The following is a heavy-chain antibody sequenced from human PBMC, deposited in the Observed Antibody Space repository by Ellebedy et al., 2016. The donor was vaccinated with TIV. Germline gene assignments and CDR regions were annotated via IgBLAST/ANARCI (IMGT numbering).Heavy chain of an antibody. V-gene: IGHV5-51*01. CDR1: GFSFSRYW. D-gene: IGHD3-10*01. Sequence: GGSLRLXXKGSGFSFSRYWIAWVRQVPGKGLEWMGIIFPGDSDIRYSPSFQGQVTFSGDRSISTAYLQWTSLKPSDTAIYYCARLPADRGNVHFTSNWFDPWGQGTLVTVFS. J-gene: IGHJ5*02. CDR2: IFPGDSDI. CDR3: ARLPADRGNVHFTSNWFDP.